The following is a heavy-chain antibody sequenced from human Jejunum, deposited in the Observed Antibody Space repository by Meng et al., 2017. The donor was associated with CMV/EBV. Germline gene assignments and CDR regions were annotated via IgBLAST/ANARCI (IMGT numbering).Heavy chain of an antibody. V-gene: IGHV4-31*03. J-gene: IGHJ1*01. CDR3: AREYGSGYPPDY. CDR1: GGSISSGCYY. Sequence: QVQLQESGPGLVKPSQTLSLTFPVSGGSISSGCYYWNWIRQHPGKGLEWIGSIYYTGGTYYNPSLKSRISMSVDTSKNQFSLKLTSVTAADTAVYYCAREYGSGYPPDYWGQGTLVTVSS. CDR2: IYYTGGT. D-gene: IGHD3-10*01.